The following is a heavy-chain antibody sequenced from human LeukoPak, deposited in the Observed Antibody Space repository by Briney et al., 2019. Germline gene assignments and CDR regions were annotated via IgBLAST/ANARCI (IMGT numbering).Heavy chain of an antibody. Sequence: GASVKVSCKASGYTFTTNGISWVRQAPGQGLEWMGWISAYKGNTNYAQKFQGRVTMTTDTSTTTAYMELRSLRSDDTAIFYCARVSSSGWYIDSWGQGTLVTVSS. J-gene: IGHJ5*01. D-gene: IGHD6-19*01. CDR2: ISAYKGNT. CDR1: GYTFTTNG. V-gene: IGHV1-18*01. CDR3: ARVSSSGWYIDS.